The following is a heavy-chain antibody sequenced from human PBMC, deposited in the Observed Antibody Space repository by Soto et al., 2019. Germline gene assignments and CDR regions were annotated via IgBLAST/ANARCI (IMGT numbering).Heavy chain of an antibody. J-gene: IGHJ5*02. V-gene: IGHV3-21*01. Sequence: GGSLRLSCAASGFTFSSYSMNWVRQAPGKGLEWVSSISSSSSYIYYADSVKGRFTISRDNAKNSLYLQMNSLRVEDTAVYYCARDRRVVPENWFDPWGQGTLVTVSS. CDR2: ISSSSSYI. D-gene: IGHD2-2*01. CDR1: GFTFSSYS. CDR3: ARDRRVVPENWFDP.